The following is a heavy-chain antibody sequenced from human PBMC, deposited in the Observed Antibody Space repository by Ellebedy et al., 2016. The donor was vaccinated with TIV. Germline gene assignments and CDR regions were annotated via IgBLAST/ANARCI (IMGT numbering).Heavy chain of an antibody. Sequence: SGPTLVXPTQTLTVTCTFSGFSLTTSGVGVGWIRQPPGKALEWLGLIYWDDDKRYSPSLKSRLTITKDTSKNQVVLTLTNVDPVDTATYYCARRRSPGNYYPFDYWGQGLLVSVSS. CDR1: GFSLTTSGVG. V-gene: IGHV2-5*02. CDR2: IYWDDDK. CDR3: ARRRSPGNYYPFDY. J-gene: IGHJ4*02. D-gene: IGHD3-10*01.